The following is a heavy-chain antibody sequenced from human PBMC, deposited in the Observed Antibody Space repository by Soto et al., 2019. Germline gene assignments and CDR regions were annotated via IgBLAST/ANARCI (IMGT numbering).Heavy chain of an antibody. J-gene: IGHJ6*02. Sequence: QPGGSLRLSCAASGFTFSSYGMHWVRQAPGKGLEWVAVISYDGSNKYYADSVKGRFTISRDNSKNTLYLQMNSLRAEDTAVYYCAKAGYYYDSSGYYSGYYYGMDVWGQGTTVTVSS. V-gene: IGHV3-30*18. D-gene: IGHD3-22*01. CDR1: GFTFSSYG. CDR3: AKAGYYYDSSGYYSGYYYGMDV. CDR2: ISYDGSNK.